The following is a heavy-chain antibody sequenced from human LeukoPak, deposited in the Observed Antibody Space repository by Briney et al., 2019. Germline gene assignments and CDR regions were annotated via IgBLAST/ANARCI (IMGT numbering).Heavy chain of an antibody. CDR1: GFPFSGYA. CDR3: ARVYRSGGSCFDY. CDR2: ISGNGGGT. Sequence: GGSLRLSCAASGFPFSGYAMSWVRQAPGKGLEWVSAISGNGGGTYYADSLKVRFTISRDNPKNTLNLQMNSLRAEDTAVYYCARVYRSGGSCFDYWGQGTLVTVFS. D-gene: IGHD2-15*01. V-gene: IGHV3-23*01. J-gene: IGHJ4*02.